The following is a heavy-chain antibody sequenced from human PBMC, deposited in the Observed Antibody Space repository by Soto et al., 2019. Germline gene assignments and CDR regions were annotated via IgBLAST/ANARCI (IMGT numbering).Heavy chain of an antibody. V-gene: IGHV3-33*01. CDR2: IWYDGSNK. CDR1: GFTFSSYG. D-gene: IGHD6-6*01. J-gene: IGHJ4*02. Sequence: GGSLRLSCAASGFTFSSYGMHWVRQAPGKGLEWVAVIWYDGSNKYYADSVKGRFTISRDNSKNTLYLQMNSLRAEDTAVYYCARGHTATASYSSSSLDYWGQGTLVTVSS. CDR3: ARGHTATASYSSSSLDY.